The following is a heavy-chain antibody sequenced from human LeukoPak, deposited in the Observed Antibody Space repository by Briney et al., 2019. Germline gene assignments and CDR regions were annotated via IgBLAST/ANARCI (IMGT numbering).Heavy chain of an antibody. V-gene: IGHV1-69*04. Sequence: GASVKVSCKASGGTFSSYAINWVRQAPGQGLEWMGRIIPILGRTNHAQTFQGRLTITADQPTSTVHMELGSLRSEDTAVYYCARGSGTSNYLIDYWGQGTLVTVSS. D-gene: IGHD5-24*01. CDR1: GGTFSSYA. CDR3: ARGSGTSNYLIDY. CDR2: IIPILGRT. J-gene: IGHJ4*02.